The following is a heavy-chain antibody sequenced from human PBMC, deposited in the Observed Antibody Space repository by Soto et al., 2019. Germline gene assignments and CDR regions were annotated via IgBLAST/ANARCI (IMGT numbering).Heavy chain of an antibody. Sequence: GGSLRLSCVASVFTFSSYSMNWVRQVPGKGPEWISYIRDSDSSIXTADSVKGRXTISRYNSKNSXHLQMXSLRVEDTAVYYCVRDHQWSFDYWSQGILVTVSS. CDR1: VFTFSSYS. CDR3: VRDHQWSFDY. CDR2: IRDSDSSI. J-gene: IGHJ4*02. D-gene: IGHD2-15*01. V-gene: IGHV3-48*01.